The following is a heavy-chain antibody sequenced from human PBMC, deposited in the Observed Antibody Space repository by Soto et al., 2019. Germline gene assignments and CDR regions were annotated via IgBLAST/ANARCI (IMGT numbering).Heavy chain of an antibody. CDR3: ARFLRYYDFWSGYYDY. V-gene: IGHV1-46*01. D-gene: IGHD3-3*01. Sequence: ASVKVSCKASGYTFTSYYMHWVRQAPGQGLEWMGIINPSGGSTSYAQKFQGRVTMTRDTSTSTVYMELSSLRSEDTAVYYCARFLRYYDFWSGYYDYRGQGTLATVSS. CDR1: GYTFTSYY. J-gene: IGHJ4*02. CDR2: INPSGGST.